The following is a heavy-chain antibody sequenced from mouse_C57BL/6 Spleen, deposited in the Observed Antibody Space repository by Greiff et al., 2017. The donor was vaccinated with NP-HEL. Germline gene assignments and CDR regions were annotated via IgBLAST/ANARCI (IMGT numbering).Heavy chain of an antibody. CDR3: AIEGGYSNYPYYFDY. CDR2: ISYDGSN. CDR1: GYSITSGYY. Sequence: VXLQESGPGLVKPSQSLSLTCSVTGYSITSGYYWNWIRQFPGNKLEWMGYISYDGSNNYNPSLKNRISITRDTSKNQFLLKLNSVTTEDTATYYCAIEGGYSNYPYYFDYWGQGTTLPVSS. D-gene: IGHD2-5*01. J-gene: IGHJ2*01. V-gene: IGHV3-6*01.